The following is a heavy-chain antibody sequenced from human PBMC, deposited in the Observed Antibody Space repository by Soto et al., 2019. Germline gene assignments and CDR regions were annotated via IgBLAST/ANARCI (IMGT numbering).Heavy chain of an antibody. CDR1: GGSISSGDDY. CDR3: ARDRGTPRDYYYYGMDV. J-gene: IGHJ6*02. D-gene: IGHD3-10*01. V-gene: IGHV4-30-4*01. CDR2: IYYSGST. Sequence: PSETLSLTCTVSGGSISSGDDYWSWIRQPPGKGLEWIGYIYYSGSTYYNPSLKSRVTISVDTSKNQFSLKLSSVTAADTAVYYCARDRGTPRDYYYYGMDVWGQGTTVTVSS.